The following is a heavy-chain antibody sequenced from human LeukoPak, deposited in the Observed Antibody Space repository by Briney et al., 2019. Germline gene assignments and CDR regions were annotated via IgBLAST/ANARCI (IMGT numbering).Heavy chain of an antibody. CDR2: INHSGST. CDR3: ARGSGSLGY. CDR1: GGSFSGYY. J-gene: IGHJ4*02. D-gene: IGHD3-16*01. V-gene: IGHV4-34*01. Sequence: SEILSLTCAVYGGSFSGYYWSWIRQPPGKGLEWIGEINHSGSTNYNPSLKSRVTISVDTSKNQFSLKLSSVTAADTAVYYCARGSGSLGYWGQGTLVTVSS.